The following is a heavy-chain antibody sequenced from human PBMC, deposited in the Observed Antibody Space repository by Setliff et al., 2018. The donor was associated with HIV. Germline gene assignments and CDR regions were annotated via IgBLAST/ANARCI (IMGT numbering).Heavy chain of an antibody. CDR2: INAGNGNT. V-gene: IGHV1-3*01. CDR3: ARVVGGSGSYAIFDY. J-gene: IGHJ4*02. Sequence: ASVKVSCKASGYTFTSYAMHWVRQAPGQRLEWMGWINAGNGNTKYSQKFQGRVTITRDTSASTAYMELSSLRSEDTAVYYCARVVGGSGSYAIFDYWGQGTLVTVSS. CDR1: GYTFTSYA. D-gene: IGHD3-10*01.